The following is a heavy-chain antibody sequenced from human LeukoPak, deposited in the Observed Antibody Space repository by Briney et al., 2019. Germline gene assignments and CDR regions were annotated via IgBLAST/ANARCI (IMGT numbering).Heavy chain of an antibody. CDR2: IWYDGSNK. D-gene: IGHD3-22*01. CDR1: GFTFSSYG. Sequence: GRSLRLSCAASGFTFSSYGMHWVRQAPGKGLEWVAVIWYDGSNKYYADSVKGRFTISRDNSKNTLYLQMNSLRAEDTAVYYCASSSGYYCYPFDYWGQGTLVTVSS. J-gene: IGHJ4*02. CDR3: ASSSGYYCYPFDY. V-gene: IGHV3-33*01.